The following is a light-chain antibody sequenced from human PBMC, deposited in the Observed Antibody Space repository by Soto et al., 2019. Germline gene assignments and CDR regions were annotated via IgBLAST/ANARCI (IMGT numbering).Light chain of an antibody. J-gene: IGKJ1*01. Sequence: EIVITQSPATLSVSPGERATLSCSASQSVSSNLAWYQQKPGQAPRLLIYGASTRATGIPARFSGSGSGTEFTLTISSLQSEDFAVYYCQQYNNWPQKFGQGTKVDI. V-gene: IGKV3-15*01. CDR1: QSVSSN. CDR3: QQYNNWPQK. CDR2: GAS.